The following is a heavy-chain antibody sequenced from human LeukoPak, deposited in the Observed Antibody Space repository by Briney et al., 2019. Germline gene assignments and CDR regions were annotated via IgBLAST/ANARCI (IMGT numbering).Heavy chain of an antibody. CDR3: ASSSSLLRAYYYDSSGRTDAFDI. V-gene: IGHV4-34*01. D-gene: IGHD3-22*01. J-gene: IGHJ3*02. CDR1: GGSFSGYY. CDR2: INHSGST. Sequence: SETVSLTCAVYGGSFSGYYWSWIRQPPGKGLEWIGEINHSGSTNYNPSLKSRVTISVDTSKNQFSLKLSSVTAADTAVYYCASSSSLLRAYYYDSSGRTDAFDIWGQGTIVTVSS.